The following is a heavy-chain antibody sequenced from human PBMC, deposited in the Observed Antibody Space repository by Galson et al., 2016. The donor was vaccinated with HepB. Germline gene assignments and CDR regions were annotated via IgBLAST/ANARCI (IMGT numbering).Heavy chain of an antibody. D-gene: IGHD3-16*01. CDR3: ARDGGPTTGDY. Sequence: SLRLSCAASGFTVSTNYMSWVRQAPGKGLEWVSLIYSGGSTKYADSVKGRFTISRDNSKNTLYLQMNSLRAEDTAVYYCARDGGPTTGDYWGQGSLDTVSS. J-gene: IGHJ4*02. CDR2: IYSGGST. V-gene: IGHV3-53*01. CDR1: GFTVSTNY.